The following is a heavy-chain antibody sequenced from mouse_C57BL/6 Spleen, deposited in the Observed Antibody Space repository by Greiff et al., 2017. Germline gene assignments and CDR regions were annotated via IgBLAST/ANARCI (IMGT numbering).Heavy chain of an antibody. CDR1: GYTFTDYE. D-gene: IGHD1-1*01. CDR2: IDPETGGT. J-gene: IGHJ2*01. CDR3: TRGRSSYPFDY. V-gene: IGHV1-15*01. Sequence: VKLVESGAELVRPGASVTLSCKASGYTFTDYEMHWVKQTPVHGLEWIGAIDPETGGTAYNQKFKGKAILTADKSSSTAYMELRSLTSEDSAVYYCTRGRSSYPFDYWGQGTTLTVSS.